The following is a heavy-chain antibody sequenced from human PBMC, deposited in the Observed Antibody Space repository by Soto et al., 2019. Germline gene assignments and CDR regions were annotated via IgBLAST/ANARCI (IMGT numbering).Heavy chain of an antibody. Sequence: GASVKVSCKASGGTFSSYAISWVRQAPGQGLEWMGGIIPIFGTANYAQKFQGRVTITADESTSTAYMELSSLRSEDTAVYYCARGGGPCYYGSGSYRSCLSWGQGTLVTVSS. CDR1: GGTFSSYA. D-gene: IGHD3-10*01. CDR3: ARGGGPCYYGSGSYRSCLS. CDR2: IIPIFGTA. V-gene: IGHV1-69*13. J-gene: IGHJ5*02.